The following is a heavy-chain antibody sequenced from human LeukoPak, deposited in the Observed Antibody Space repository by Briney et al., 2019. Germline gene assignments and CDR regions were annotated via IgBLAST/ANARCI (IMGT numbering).Heavy chain of an antibody. V-gene: IGHV4-30-4*08. D-gene: IGHD6-13*01. CDR2: ICYSGST. CDR3: ARSHGDSIAAAGGTNWFDP. J-gene: IGHJ5*02. CDR1: GGSISSGDYY. Sequence: SETLSLTCTVSGGSISSGDYYWSWIRQPPGKGLEWIGYICYSGSTYYNPSLKSRVTISVDTSKNQFSLKLSSVTAADTAVYYCARSHGDSIAAAGGTNWFDPWGQGTLVTVSS.